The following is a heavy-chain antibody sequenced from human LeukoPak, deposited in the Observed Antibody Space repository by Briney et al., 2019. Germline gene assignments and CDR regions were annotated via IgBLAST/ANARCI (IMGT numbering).Heavy chain of an antibody. J-gene: IGHJ4*02. CDR1: GGSINSSSYY. CDR2: IYYSGST. D-gene: IGHD5-18*01. Sequence: SETLFLTCTVSGGSINSSSYYWGWIRQPPGKGLEWIGTIYYSGSTNYNPSLKSRVTISVDTSKNQFSLKLSSVTAADTAVYYCARGRFGGRWYSYGPAFDYWGQGTLVTVSS. CDR3: ARGRFGGRWYSYGPAFDY. V-gene: IGHV4-39*07.